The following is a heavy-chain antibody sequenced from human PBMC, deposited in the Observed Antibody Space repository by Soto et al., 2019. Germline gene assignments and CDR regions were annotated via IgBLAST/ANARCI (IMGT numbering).Heavy chain of an antibody. CDR2: IYWDDDK. D-gene: IGHD3-22*01. V-gene: IGHV2-5*02. J-gene: IGHJ4*02. CDR3: AHLYYYDSSGYYYVWAFDY. Sequence: QITLKESGPTLVKPTQTLTLTCTFSGFSLSTSGVGVGWIRQPPGKALEWLALIYWDDDKRYSPSLKSRLNITKDTSKNQVVLTMTNMDPVDTATYYCAHLYYYDSSGYYYVWAFDYWGQGTLVTVSS. CDR1: GFSLSTSGVG.